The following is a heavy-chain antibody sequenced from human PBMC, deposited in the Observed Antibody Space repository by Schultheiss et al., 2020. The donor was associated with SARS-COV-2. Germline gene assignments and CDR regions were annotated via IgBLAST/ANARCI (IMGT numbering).Heavy chain of an antibody. J-gene: IGHJ6*02. CDR3: ARGSLRWNYGMDV. Sequence: SQTLSLTCTVSGGSISSYYWSWIRQPPGKGLEWIGYIYYSGSTNYNPSLKSRVTISVDTSKNQFSLKLSSVTAADTAVYYCARGSLRWNYGMDVWGQGTTVTVSS. D-gene: IGHD4-23*01. CDR2: IYYSGST. CDR1: GGSISSYY. V-gene: IGHV4-59*01.